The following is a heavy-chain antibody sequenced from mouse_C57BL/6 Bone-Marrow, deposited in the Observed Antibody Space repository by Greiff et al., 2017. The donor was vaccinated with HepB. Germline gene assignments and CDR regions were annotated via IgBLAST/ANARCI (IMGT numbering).Heavy chain of an antibody. CDR2: ISDGGSYT. Sequence: EVNVVESGGGLVKPGGSLKLSCAASGFTFSSYAMSWVRQTPEKRLEWVATISDGGSYTYYPDNVKGRFTISRDNAKNNLYLQMSHLKSEDTAMYYCARDLLLRPEAYGGQGTLVTVSA. CDR3: ARDLLLRPEAY. D-gene: IGHD1-1*01. J-gene: IGHJ3*01. CDR1: GFTFSSYA. V-gene: IGHV5-4*01.